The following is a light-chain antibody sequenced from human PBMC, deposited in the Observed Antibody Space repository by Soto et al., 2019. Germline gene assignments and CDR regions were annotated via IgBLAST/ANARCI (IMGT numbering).Light chain of an antibody. J-gene: IGLJ3*02. CDR3: AAWDDSLSGSNWV. Sequence: QSVLTQPPSASGTPGQRVTISCSGSSSNIGSNYVYWYQQLPGTAPKLLIYRNNQRPSGVPDRFSGSKSGTSASLAISGLRSEDDADYYCAAWDDSLSGSNWVFGGGTKLTVL. V-gene: IGLV1-47*01. CDR1: SSNIGSNY. CDR2: RNN.